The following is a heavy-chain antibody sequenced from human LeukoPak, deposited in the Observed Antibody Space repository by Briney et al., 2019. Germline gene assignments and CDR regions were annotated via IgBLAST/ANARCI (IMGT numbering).Heavy chain of an antibody. J-gene: IGHJ4*02. CDR1: GGSISSYY. D-gene: IGHD5-24*01. CDR2: IYYSGST. V-gene: IGHV4-59*08. Sequence: SETLPLTCTVSGGSISSYYWSWIRQPPGKGLEWIGYIYYSGSTNYNPSLKSRVTISVDTSKNQFSLKLSSVTAADTAVHYCASTRDGYNSIDYWGQGTLVTVSS. CDR3: ASTRDGYNSIDY.